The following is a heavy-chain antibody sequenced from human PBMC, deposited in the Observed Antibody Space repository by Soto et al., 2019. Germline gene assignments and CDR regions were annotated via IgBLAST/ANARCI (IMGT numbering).Heavy chain of an antibody. D-gene: IGHD1-26*01. V-gene: IGHV3-30*18. CDR2: ISYDGSNK. CDR3: ANGPVVGANYKYYDMDV. CDR1: GFTFSSYG. Sequence: GGSLRLSCAASGFTFSSYGMHWVRQAPGKGLEWVAVISYDGSNKYYADSVKGRFTISRDNSKNTLYLQMNSLRAEDTAHYFCANGPVVGANYKYYDMDVWGRGTTVTSP. J-gene: IGHJ6*02.